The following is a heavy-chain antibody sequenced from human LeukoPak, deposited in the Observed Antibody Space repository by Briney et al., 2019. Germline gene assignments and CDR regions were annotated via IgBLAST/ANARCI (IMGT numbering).Heavy chain of an antibody. Sequence: ASVKVSCKASGYTFTSYGISWVRQAPGQGLEWMGWISAYNGNTNYAQKLQGRVTMTTDTSTSTAYMELRSLRSDDTAVYYCARAPYNWSYPTWFEYFQHWGQGTLVTVSS. V-gene: IGHV1-18*01. CDR1: GYTFTSYG. J-gene: IGHJ1*01. CDR2: ISAYNGNT. CDR3: ARAPYNWSYPTWFEYFQH. D-gene: IGHD1-7*01.